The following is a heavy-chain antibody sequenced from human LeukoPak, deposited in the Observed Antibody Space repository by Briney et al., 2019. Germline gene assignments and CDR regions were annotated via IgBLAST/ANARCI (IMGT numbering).Heavy chain of an antibody. CDR3: AKDIKPDCSGGSCYSS. CDR2: ISWNSGSI. V-gene: IGHV3-9*01. D-gene: IGHD2-15*01. Sequence: GGSLRLSCAASGFTFDDYAMHWVRQAPGKGLEWVSGISWNSGSIGYADSVKGRFTISRDNAKNSLYLQMNSLRAEDTALYYCAKDIKPDCSGGSCYSSWGQGTLVTVSS. J-gene: IGHJ5*02. CDR1: GFTFDDYA.